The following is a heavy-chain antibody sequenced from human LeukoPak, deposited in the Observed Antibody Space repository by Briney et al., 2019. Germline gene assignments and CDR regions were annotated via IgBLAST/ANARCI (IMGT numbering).Heavy chain of an antibody. V-gene: IGHV4-34*01. CDR1: GGSFSGYY. CDR3: ARWGYSSSHY. Sequence: SETLSLTCAVYGGSFSGYYWSWIRQPPGKGLGWIGEINHSGSTNYNPSLKSRVTISVDTSKNQFSLKLSSVTAADTAVYYCARWGYSSSHYWGQGTLVTVSS. D-gene: IGHD6-6*01. CDR2: INHSGST. J-gene: IGHJ4*02.